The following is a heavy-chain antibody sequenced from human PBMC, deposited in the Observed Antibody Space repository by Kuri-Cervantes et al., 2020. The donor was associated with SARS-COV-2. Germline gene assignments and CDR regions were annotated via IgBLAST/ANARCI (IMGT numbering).Heavy chain of an antibody. J-gene: IGHJ5*02. CDR1: GGSISSGGYS. CDR3: ARRINYWWFDP. V-gene: IGHV4-30-2*01. D-gene: IGHD4-11*01. CDR2: IYHSGST. Sequence: SETLSLTCAVSGGSISSGGYSWSWIRQPPGKGLEWIGYIYHSGSTYYNPSLKSRVTISVDGSKNQFSLKLSSVTAADTAVYYCARRINYWWFDPWGQGTLVTVSS.